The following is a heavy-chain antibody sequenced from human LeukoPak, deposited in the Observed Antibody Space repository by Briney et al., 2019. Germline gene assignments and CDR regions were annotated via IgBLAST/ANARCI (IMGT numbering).Heavy chain of an antibody. CDR3: ARGRRDGYNIRSAYDY. V-gene: IGHV4-34*01. D-gene: IGHD5-24*01. CDR2: INHSGST. J-gene: IGHJ4*02. Sequence: PSETLSLTCAVYGGSFSGYYWSWIRQPPGKGLEWIGEINHSGSTNYNPSLKSRVTISVDTSKNQFSLKLSSVTAADTAVYYCARGRRDGYNIRSAYDYWGQGTLVNVSS. CDR1: GGSFSGYY.